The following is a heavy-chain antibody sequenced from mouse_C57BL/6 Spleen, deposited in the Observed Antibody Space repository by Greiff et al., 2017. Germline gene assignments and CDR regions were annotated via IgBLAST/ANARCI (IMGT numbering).Heavy chain of an antibody. CDR2: IDPSDSYT. J-gene: IGHJ2*01. CDR1: GYTFTSYW. CDR3: ARRPHYGSSYEYDFDY. V-gene: IGHV1-69*01. D-gene: IGHD1-1*01. Sequence: VQLQQPGAELVMPGASVKLSCKASGYTFTSYWMHWVKQRPGQGLEWIGEIDPSDSYTNYNQKFKGNSTLTEDNSSSTAYMQNSSLTSEDSAVYYGARRPHYGSSYEYDFDYWGQGTTLTVSS.